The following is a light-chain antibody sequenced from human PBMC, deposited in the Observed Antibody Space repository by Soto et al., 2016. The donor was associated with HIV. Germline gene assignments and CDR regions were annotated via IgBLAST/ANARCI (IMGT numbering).Light chain of an antibody. Sequence: DIVMTQTPLSLSVTPGQPASISCKSSQSLLQSDGKPICLDLQRPGQPPQLLIYEVSNRFSGVPDRFSGSGSGTDFTLKISRVEAEDVGIYYCMQAKQLPCTFGQGTKLEI. CDR1: QSLLQSDGKP. CDR3: MQAKQLPCT. V-gene: IGKV2D-29*01. J-gene: IGKJ2*02. CDR2: EVS.